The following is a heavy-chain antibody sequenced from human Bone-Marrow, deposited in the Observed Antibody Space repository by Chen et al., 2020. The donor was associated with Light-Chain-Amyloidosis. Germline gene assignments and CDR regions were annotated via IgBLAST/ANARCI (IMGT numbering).Heavy chain of an antibody. Sequence: EVQLEQSGPEVKKPGESLKISCKGSGYTFPNYWIGWVRQMPGKGLEWMGVIYPDDSAARVSPSFWGQVTTSVDKPLSTADLQWVILEASYSAMYYCARRGDGYNLCYWVQGALVNGS. CDR2: IYPDDSAA. J-gene: IGHJ4*02. V-gene: IGHV5-51*01. CDR1: GYTFPNYW. D-gene: IGHD1-1*01. CDR3: ARRGDGYNLCY.